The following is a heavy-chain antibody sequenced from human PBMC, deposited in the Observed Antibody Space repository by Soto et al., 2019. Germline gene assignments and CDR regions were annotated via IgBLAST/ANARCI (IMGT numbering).Heavy chain of an antibody. D-gene: IGHD6-13*01. J-gene: IGHJ4*02. Sequence: PGESLKISCKGSGYSFTSYWISWVRQMPGKGLEWMGRTDPSDSYTNYSPSFQGHVTISADKSISTAYLQWSSLKASDTAMYYCASAIYSSSWPNFDYWGQGTLVTVSS. V-gene: IGHV5-10-1*01. CDR3: ASAIYSSSWPNFDY. CDR1: GYSFTSYW. CDR2: TDPSDSYT.